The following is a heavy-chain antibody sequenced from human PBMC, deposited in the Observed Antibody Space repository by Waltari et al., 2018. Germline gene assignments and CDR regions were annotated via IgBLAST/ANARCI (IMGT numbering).Heavy chain of an antibody. D-gene: IGHD3-9*01. J-gene: IGHJ4*02. Sequence: EAEVVESGGGLVQPGGSLRPSCVASGFTFRDLWLAWVGKGQGKECEWWAKIKKDGTGEMYVDSVKGRFTISKDNTKNSVFLQMNSLRAEDTAVYYCARDHWFSLDLWGQGTLVTVSS. CDR2: IKKDGTGE. CDR1: GFTFRDLW. V-gene: IGHV3-7*01. CDR3: ARDHWFSLDL.